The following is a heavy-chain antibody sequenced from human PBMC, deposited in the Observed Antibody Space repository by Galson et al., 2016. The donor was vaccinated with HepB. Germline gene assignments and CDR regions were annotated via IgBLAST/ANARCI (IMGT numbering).Heavy chain of an antibody. CDR1: GFTFSAYY. CDR2: ISSSVSTI. CDR3: RTNDY. D-gene: IGHD2-2*01. V-gene: IGHV3-11*01. J-gene: IGHJ4*02. Sequence: SLRLSCAASGFTFSAYYMSWIRQAPGKGLEWVSYISSSVSTIYYADSVKVRFTIPRDNAKNTLYLQMNSLRAEDTAVYYCRTNDYWGQGTLVTVSS.